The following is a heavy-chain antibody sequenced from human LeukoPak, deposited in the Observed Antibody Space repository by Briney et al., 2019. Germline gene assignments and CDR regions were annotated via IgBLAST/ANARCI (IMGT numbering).Heavy chain of an antibody. Sequence: GGSLRLSCAASGFTFSSFDMNWVRQAPGKGLEWVANIKQDGSEKYYVDSVKGRFTISRDNAKNSLYLQMNSLRAEDTAVYYCARFADYYYMDVWGKGTTVTVSS. CDR2: IKQDGSEK. V-gene: IGHV3-7*01. J-gene: IGHJ6*03. CDR1: GFTFSSFD. CDR3: ARFADYYYMDV.